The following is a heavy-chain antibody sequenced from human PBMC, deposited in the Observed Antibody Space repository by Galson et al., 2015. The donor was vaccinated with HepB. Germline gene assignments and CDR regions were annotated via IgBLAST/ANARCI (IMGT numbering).Heavy chain of an antibody. J-gene: IGHJ4*02. V-gene: IGHV5-51*03. CDR2: IYPGDSDT. CDR3: ARRANYYYDSSGYYLTVDY. Sequence: QSGAEVKKPGESLKISCKGSGYSFTSYWIGWVRQMPGKGLEWMGIIYPGDSDTRYSPSFQGQVTISADKSISTAYLQWSSLKASDTAMYYCARRANYYYDSSGYYLTVDYWGQGTLVTVSS. CDR1: GYSFTSYW. D-gene: IGHD3-22*01.